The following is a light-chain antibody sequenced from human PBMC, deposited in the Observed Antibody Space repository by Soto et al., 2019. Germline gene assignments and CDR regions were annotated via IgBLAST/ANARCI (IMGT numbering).Light chain of an antibody. CDR1: NIGYKS. CDR2: DDS. V-gene: IGLV3-21*02. Sequence: SYELTQSPSVSVAPGQTARITCGGDNIGYKSVHWYQQKPGQAPVLVVYDDSDRPSGIPERFSGSNSENTATLIISRVEAGDEDDYCCQVWDTNSAAVFGGGTKLTVL. J-gene: IGLJ3*02. CDR3: QVWDTNSAAV.